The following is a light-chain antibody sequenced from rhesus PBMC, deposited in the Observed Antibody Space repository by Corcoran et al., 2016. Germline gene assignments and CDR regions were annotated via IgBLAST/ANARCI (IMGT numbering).Light chain of an antibody. Sequence: DIQMTQSPSSLSASVGDTVTITCRASQTISTWLDWYQQKPGKAPKVLDYKASSLQSGVPSRFRGSVSGTDFTLTLSSLQPEDFATYYCLQYASSPWTFGQGTKVEIK. V-gene: IGKV1-22*01. CDR3: LQYASSPWT. CDR1: QTISTW. CDR2: KAS. J-gene: IGKJ1*01.